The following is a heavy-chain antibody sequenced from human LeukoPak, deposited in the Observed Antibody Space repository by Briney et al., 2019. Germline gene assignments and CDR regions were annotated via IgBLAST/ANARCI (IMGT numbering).Heavy chain of an antibody. Sequence: GESLKISCKGSGYSFTSYWIAWVRQMPGKGLEWMGIIYPGDSGTRYSPSFQGQVTISADKSISTAYLQWSSLKASDTAMYYCARPMGGTGYCTEGVCPAFDIWGQGTMVTVSS. D-gene: IGHD2-8*01. CDR2: IYPGDSGT. V-gene: IGHV5-51*01. CDR1: GYSFTSYW. CDR3: ARPMGGTGYCTEGVCPAFDI. J-gene: IGHJ3*02.